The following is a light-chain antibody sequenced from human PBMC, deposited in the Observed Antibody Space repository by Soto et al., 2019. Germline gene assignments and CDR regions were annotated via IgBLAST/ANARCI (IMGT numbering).Light chain of an antibody. CDR3: PQYGTSPWT. Sequence: EIVLTQFPGTLSLSAGERATLSCRASQSVNSNYLAWFQQKPGQAPRLRIYGASSRATGIPDRFGGSASGTDFPLTISRVEPQDFAVYYCPQYGTSPWTFGPGTKLEI. J-gene: IGKJ1*01. V-gene: IGKV3-20*01. CDR2: GAS. CDR1: QSVNSNY.